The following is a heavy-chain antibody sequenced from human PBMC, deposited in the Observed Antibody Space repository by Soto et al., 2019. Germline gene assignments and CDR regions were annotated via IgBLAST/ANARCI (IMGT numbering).Heavy chain of an antibody. CDR3: ARDHHRYSGYDYVDY. CDR1: GFTFSDYY. V-gene: IGHV3-11*05. D-gene: IGHD5-12*01. J-gene: IGHJ4*02. CDR2: ISSSSSYT. Sequence: QVQLVESGGGLVKPGGSLRLSCEASGFTFSDYYMSWIRQAPGKGVEWVSYISSSSSYTNYADSVKGRFTISRDNAKNSLYLQMNSLRAEDTAVYYCARDHHRYSGYDYVDYWGQGTLVTVSS.